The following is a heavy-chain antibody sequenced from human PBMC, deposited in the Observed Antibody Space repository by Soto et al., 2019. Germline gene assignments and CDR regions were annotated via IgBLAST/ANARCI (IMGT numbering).Heavy chain of an antibody. D-gene: IGHD3-3*01. J-gene: IGHJ6*02. CDR2: IIPIFGTA. CDR1: GGTFSSYA. CDR3: ARAQNSFTIFGVVTTPYNV. Sequence: SVKVSCKASGGTFSSYAISWVRQAPGQGLEWMGGIIPIFGTANYAQKFQGRVTITADESTSTAYMELSSLRSEDTAVYYCARAQNSFTIFGVVTTPYNVWGQGTTVTVSS. V-gene: IGHV1-69*13.